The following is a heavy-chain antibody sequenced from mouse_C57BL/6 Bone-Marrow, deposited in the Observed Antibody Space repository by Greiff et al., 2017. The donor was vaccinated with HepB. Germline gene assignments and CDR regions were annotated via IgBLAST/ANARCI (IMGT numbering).Heavy chain of an antibody. J-gene: IGHJ4*01. CDR1: GYTFTSYG. D-gene: IGHD1-1*01. Sequence: QVQLQQSGAELARPGASVKLSCKASGYTFTSYGISWVKQRTGQGLEWIGEIYPRSGNTYYNEKFKGKATLTADKSSSTAYMELRSLTSEDSAVYFCARRGTTVVAIDIPHAMDYWGQGTSVTVSS. CDR2: IYPRSGNT. CDR3: ARRGTTVVAIDIPHAMDY. V-gene: IGHV1-81*01.